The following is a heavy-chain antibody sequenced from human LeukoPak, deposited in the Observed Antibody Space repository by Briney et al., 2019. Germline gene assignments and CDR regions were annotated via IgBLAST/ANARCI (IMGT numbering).Heavy chain of an antibody. CDR3: ARTEWELLHYYGMDV. D-gene: IGHD1-26*01. Sequence: SETLSLTCTVSGGSISSSSYYWGWIRQPPGKGLEWIGSIYYSGSTYYNPSLKSRVTISVDTSKNQFSLKLSSVTAADTAVYYCARTEWELLHYYGMDVWGQGTTVTVSS. V-gene: IGHV4-39*07. CDR2: IYYSGST. CDR1: GGSISSSSYY. J-gene: IGHJ6*02.